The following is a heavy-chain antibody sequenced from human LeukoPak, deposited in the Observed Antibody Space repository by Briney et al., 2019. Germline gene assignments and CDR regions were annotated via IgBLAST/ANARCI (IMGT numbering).Heavy chain of an antibody. CDR2: IYTSGST. D-gene: IGHD2-2*01. CDR1: GDSISSYY. Sequence: SETLPLTCTVSGDSISSYYWSWIRQPAGKGLEWIGRIYTSGSTTYNPSLKSRVTMSVDTSKNQFSLKLSSMTAADTAVYYCAREVVVPGATFDYWGQGTLVTVSS. V-gene: IGHV4-4*07. J-gene: IGHJ4*02. CDR3: AREVVVPGATFDY.